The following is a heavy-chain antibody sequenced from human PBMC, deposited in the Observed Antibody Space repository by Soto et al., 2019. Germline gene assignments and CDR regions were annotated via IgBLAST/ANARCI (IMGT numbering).Heavy chain of an antibody. CDR1: GFTFSNYA. D-gene: IGHD3-22*01. J-gene: IGHJ4*02. Sequence: EVQLLQSGGSLVQPGGSLRLSCAASGFTFSNYAMSWVRQAPGKGLEWVSGIYGSGASTYYADSVRGRFTISRDNSKNTLYLQMSSLRAEDTAVYYCAKDLSGYPNYFHFWGQGTLVTVSS. CDR2: IYGSGAST. CDR3: AKDLSGYPNYFHF. V-gene: IGHV3-23*01.